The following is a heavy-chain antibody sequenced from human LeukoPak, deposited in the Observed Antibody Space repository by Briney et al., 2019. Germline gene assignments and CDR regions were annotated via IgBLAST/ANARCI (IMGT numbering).Heavy chain of an antibody. J-gene: IGHJ4*02. CDR3: AKGPAAAGGI. CDR2: IRYDGSNK. CDR1: GFTFSSYG. D-gene: IGHD6-13*01. Sequence: PGGTLRLSCAASGFTFSSYGMHWVRKAPGKGLEWVAFIRYDGSNKYYADSVKGRFTISRDDSKNTLYLQMNSLRAEDTAVYYCAKGPAAAGGIWGQGTLVTVPS. V-gene: IGHV3-30*02.